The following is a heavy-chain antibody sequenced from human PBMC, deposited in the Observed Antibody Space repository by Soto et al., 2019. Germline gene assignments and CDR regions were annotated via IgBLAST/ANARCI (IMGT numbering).Heavy chain of an antibody. Sequence: QVQLVQSGAEVKKPGSSVRVSCKASGGTFSSYAISWVRQAPGQGLEWMGGIIPIFGTADYAQKFQGRVTITADESTSTAYMELSSLRSEDTAVYYCASHYDSSGYYYRGLDYWGQGTLVTVSS. V-gene: IGHV1-69*12. D-gene: IGHD3-22*01. CDR1: GGTFSSYA. CDR2: IIPIFGTA. J-gene: IGHJ4*02. CDR3: ASHYDSSGYYYRGLDY.